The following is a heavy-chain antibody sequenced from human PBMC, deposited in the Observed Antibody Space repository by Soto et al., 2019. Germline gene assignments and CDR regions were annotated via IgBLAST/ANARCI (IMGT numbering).Heavy chain of an antibody. CDR3: ARGGIAALYYGMDV. J-gene: IGHJ6*02. V-gene: IGHV4-34*01. CDR2: INHSGST. CDR1: GGSFSGYY. Sequence: SETLPLTCAVYGGSFSGYYWSWIRQPPGKGLEWIGEINHSGSTNYNPPLKSRVTISVDTSKNQFSLKLSSVTAADTAVYYCARGGIAALYYGMDVWGQGTTVTVSS. D-gene: IGHD6-6*01.